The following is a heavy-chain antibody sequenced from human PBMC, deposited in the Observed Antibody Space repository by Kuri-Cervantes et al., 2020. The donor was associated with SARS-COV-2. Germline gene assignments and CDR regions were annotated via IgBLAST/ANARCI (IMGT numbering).Heavy chain of an antibody. CDR3: ARGGAYDFWSGYYYKGIPFDY. Sequence: ASVKVSCKASGYTFTSYDINWVRQATGQGLEWMGWMNPNSGNTGYAQKFQGRVTITRNTSISAAYMELSSLRSEDTAVYYCARGGAYDFWSGYYYKGIPFDYWGQGTLVTVSS. CDR1: GYTFTSYD. V-gene: IGHV1-8*03. D-gene: IGHD3-3*01. CDR2: MNPNSGNT. J-gene: IGHJ4*02.